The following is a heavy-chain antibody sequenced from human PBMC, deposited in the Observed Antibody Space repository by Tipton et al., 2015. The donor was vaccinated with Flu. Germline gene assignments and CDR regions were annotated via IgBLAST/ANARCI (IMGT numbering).Heavy chain of an antibody. J-gene: IGHJ4*02. D-gene: IGHD5-24*01. CDR1: GGTFSSYA. V-gene: IGHV1-69*09. CDR3: AYRDPPEMANPAGLDY. Sequence: QLVQSGAEVKKPGSSVKVSCKASGGTFSSYAISWVRQAPGQGLEWMGRIIPILGIANYAQKFQGRVTITADKSTSTAYMELSSLRSEDTAVYYCAYRDPPEMANPAGLDYWGQGTLVTVSS. CDR2: IIPILGIA.